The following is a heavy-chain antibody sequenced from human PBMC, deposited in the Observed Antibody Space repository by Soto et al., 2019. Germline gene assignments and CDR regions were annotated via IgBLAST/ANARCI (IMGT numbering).Heavy chain of an antibody. V-gene: IGHV3-30*18. Sequence: QVQLVESGGGVVQPGTSLRLSCAASGFTFRTSVIHWVRQAPGKGLEWLAVIASDSSYKNCTGSVKGRFTISRDNSKSTLYLEMSSLRAEDTAVYYCAHEYTAHRHFDYWGLGTLVTVSP. CDR2: IASDSSYK. J-gene: IGHJ4*02. CDR3: AHEYTAHRHFDY. CDR1: GFTFRTSV. D-gene: IGHD5-18*01.